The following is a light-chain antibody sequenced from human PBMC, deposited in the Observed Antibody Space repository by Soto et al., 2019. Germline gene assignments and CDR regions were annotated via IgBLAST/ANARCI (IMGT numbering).Light chain of an antibody. V-gene: IGKV1-9*01. J-gene: IGKJ2*01. CDR3: QEFNSYPVT. CDR1: QGIRSY. Sequence: IQFTQSPSSLSASVGDRVTITCRASQGIRSYLAWYQQRPGKPPKLLIYGASTLQSGVPSRFSGSGSGTDFTLTISSLQPEDFATYYCQEFNSYPVTFGQGTKVDIK. CDR2: GAS.